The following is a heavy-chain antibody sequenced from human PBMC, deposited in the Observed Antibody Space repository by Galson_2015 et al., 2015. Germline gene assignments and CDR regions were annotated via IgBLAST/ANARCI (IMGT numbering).Heavy chain of an antibody. CDR3: ARQGGLPAYYSGMDV. J-gene: IGHJ6*02. D-gene: IGHD1-26*01. Sequence: QSGAEVKKPGESLKIPCKGSGYIFSNFWIGWVRQMPGKGLEWMGVIYPGDSDTRYNPSFEGQVTISADESINTAYPQRNRLKASAPAIYYCARQGGLPAYYSGMDVWGQGTTVTVSS. V-gene: IGHV5-51*01. CDR1: GYIFSNFW. CDR2: IYPGDSDT.